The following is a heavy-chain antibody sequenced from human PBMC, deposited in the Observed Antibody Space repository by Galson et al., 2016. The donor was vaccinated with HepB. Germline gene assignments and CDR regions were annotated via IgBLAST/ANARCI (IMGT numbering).Heavy chain of an antibody. Sequence: SETLSLTCTVYSGSFSGYSWSWIRQPPGKGLEWIGEVNHSGGTNYNPSLKSRVTVSVDTTKMHFSLNMRSVTAADTAVYYCVREKQFGSGPFGMDVWGQGTTVTVSS. CDR3: VREKQFGSGPFGMDV. J-gene: IGHJ6*02. V-gene: IGHV4-34*01. CDR2: VNHSGGT. D-gene: IGHD3-10*01. CDR1: SGSFSGYS.